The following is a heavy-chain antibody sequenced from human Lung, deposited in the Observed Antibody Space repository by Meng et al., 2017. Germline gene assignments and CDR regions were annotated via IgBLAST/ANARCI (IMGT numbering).Heavy chain of an antibody. CDR2: INHSGST. CDR3: ARGPTTMAHDFDY. CDR1: GGSFSDYY. J-gene: IGHJ4*02. D-gene: IGHD4-11*01. Sequence: QGQVPQWGEGLLKPSETLSLTCVVSGGSFSDYYWSWIRQPPGKELEWIGEINHSGSTNYNPSLESRATISVDTSQNNLSLKLSSVTAADSAVYYCARGPTTMAHDFDYWGQGTLVTVSS. V-gene: IGHV4-34*02.